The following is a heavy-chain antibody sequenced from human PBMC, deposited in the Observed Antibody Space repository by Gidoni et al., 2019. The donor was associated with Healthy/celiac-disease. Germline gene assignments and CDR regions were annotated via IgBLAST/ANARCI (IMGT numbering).Heavy chain of an antibody. CDR1: GFTFSSYW. CDR2: IKQDVSEK. V-gene: IGHV3-7*01. J-gene: IGHJ4*02. D-gene: IGHD3-22*01. CDR3: ARSPYYDSSGYPFDY. Sequence: EVQLVESGGGLVQPGGSLRLSCAASGFTFSSYWMSWVRQAPGKGLEWVANIKQDVSEKYYVDSVKGRFTISRDNAKNSLYLQMNSLRAEDTAVYYCARSPYYDSSGYPFDYWGQGTLVTVSS.